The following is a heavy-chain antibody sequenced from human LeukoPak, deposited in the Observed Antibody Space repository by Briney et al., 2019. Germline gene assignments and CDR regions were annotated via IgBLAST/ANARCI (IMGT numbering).Heavy chain of an antibody. V-gene: IGHV1-2*02. CDR2: INPDSGGT. Sequence: ASVKVSCKASGYTFTGYYINWVRQAPGQGLEWLGWINPDSGGTSYALNFRGRVTMTRDKSITTVYMDLSSLRSDDTAVYYCARGWYNSLSSGFDYWGQGTLVTVSS. J-gene: IGHJ4*02. D-gene: IGHD3-22*01. CDR1: GYTFTGYY. CDR3: ARGWYNSLSSGFDY.